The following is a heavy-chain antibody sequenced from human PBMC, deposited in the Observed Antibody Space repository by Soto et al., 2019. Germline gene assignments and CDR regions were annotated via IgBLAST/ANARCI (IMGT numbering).Heavy chain of an antibody. CDR1: GYSISNGYY. J-gene: IGHJ5*02. CDR2: IFHTGNV. V-gene: IGHV4-38-2*02. Sequence: SETLSLTCAVSGYSISNGYYWGWVRQPPGKGLEWIGSIFHTGNVHYNPSLESRVTISMDTSRNQFSLKVSAVTAADTAIYYCARDVGVVVTAVGWFDPWGQGALVTVSS. CDR3: ARDVGVVVTAVGWFDP. D-gene: IGHD2-21*02.